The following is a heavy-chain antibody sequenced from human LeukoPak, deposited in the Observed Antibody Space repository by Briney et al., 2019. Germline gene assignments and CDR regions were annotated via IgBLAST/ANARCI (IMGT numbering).Heavy chain of an antibody. J-gene: IGHJ4*02. Sequence: HTGGSLRLSCAASGFTLGDYWMLGVPQAPGKALEWVADIRQDGSAKYYVDSVKGRFTISRDNDTNTLLLQMHMLIFEDTAMYYCSREQWCSKGDNWAGDFDRGGQGTLVTVTS. CDR2: IRQDGSAK. CDR3: SREQWCSKGDNWAGDFDR. D-gene: IGHD1-1*01. CDR1: GFTLGDYW. V-gene: IGHV3-7*01.